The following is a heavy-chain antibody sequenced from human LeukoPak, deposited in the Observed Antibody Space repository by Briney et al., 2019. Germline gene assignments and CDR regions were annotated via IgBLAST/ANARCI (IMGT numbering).Heavy chain of an antibody. CDR1: GFTSSTYG. V-gene: IGHV3-33*06. Sequence: RGSLTLSCAASGFTSSTYGMHWVRQAQAEGRGWVAAICADRNNKDYEKSVKGRFTISRDNSKYTLYLQMNSLRAGATAVYYCAKVSGSYSGAYDYYMDVWGKGTTVTVSS. CDR3: AKVSGSYSGAYDYYMDV. J-gene: IGHJ6*03. CDR2: ICADRNNK. D-gene: IGHD1-26*01.